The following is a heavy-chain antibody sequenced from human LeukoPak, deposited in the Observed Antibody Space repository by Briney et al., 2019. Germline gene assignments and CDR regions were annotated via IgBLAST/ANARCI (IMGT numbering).Heavy chain of an antibody. CDR2: INPNSGGT. CDR3: AREDYYDSSGYNH. D-gene: IGHD3-22*01. CDR1: GYTFTGYY. Sequence: ASVKVSCKASGYTFTGYYMHWVRQAPGQGLEWMGWINPNSGGTNYAQKFQGRVTMTRDTSISTAYMELSRLRSDDTAVYYCAREDYYDSSGYNHWGQGTLVTVSS. J-gene: IGHJ4*02. V-gene: IGHV1-2*02.